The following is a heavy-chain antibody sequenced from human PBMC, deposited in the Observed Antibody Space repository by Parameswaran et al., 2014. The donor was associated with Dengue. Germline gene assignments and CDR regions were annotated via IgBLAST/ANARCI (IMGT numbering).Heavy chain of an antibody. J-gene: IGHJ4*02. CDR2: ISSSSSYI. Sequence: VRQMPGKGLEWVSSISSSSSYIYYADSVKGRFTISRDNAKNSLYLQMNSLRAEDTAVYYCARIGDGYNLDYWGQGTLVTVSS. V-gene: IGHV3-21*01. CDR3: ARIGDGYNLDY. D-gene: IGHD5-24*01.